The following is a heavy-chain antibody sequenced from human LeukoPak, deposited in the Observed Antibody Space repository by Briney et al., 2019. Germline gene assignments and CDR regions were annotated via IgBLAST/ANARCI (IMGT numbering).Heavy chain of an antibody. Sequence: GGSLRLSCAASGFTFSSYAMSWVRQAPGKELEWVSAISGSGGSTYYADSVKGRFTISRDNSKNTLYLQMNSLRAEDTAVYYCSVTTLNYYYYGMDVWAKGPRSPSP. CDR1: GFTFSSYA. V-gene: IGHV3-23*01. CDR2: ISGSGGST. D-gene: IGHD4-17*01. J-gene: IGHJ6*02. CDR3: SVTTLNYYYYGMDV.